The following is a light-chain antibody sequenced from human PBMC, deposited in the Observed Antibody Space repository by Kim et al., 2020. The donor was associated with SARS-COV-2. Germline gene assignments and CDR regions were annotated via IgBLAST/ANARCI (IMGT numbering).Light chain of an antibody. Sequence: VSVAPGKPARITCGGNNIGSKSVHWYQQKPGQAPVLVIYYDSDRPSGIPERFSGSNSGNTATLTISRVEAGDEADYYCQVWDSSSDHPLYVFGTGTKVTV. J-gene: IGLJ1*01. CDR1: NIGSKS. CDR3: QVWDSSSDHPLYV. V-gene: IGLV3-21*04. CDR2: YDS.